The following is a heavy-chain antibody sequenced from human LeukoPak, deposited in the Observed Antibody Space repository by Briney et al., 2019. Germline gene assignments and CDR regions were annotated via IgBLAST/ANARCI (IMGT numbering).Heavy chain of an antibody. CDR2: INPNSGGT. D-gene: IGHD3-22*01. J-gene: IGHJ4*02. CDR3: ARVARYYDSSGYYSSTLMGY. CDR1: GYTFTGYY. V-gene: IGHV1-2*02. Sequence: ASVKVSCKASGYTFTGYYMHWVRQAPGQGIEWMGWINPNSGGTNYAQKFQGRVTMTRDTSISTAYMELSRLRSDDTAVYYCARVARYYDSSGYYSSTLMGYWGQGTLVTVSS.